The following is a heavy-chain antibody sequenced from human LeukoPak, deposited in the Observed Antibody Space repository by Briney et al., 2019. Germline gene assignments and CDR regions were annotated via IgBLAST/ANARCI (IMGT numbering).Heavy chain of an antibody. CDR3: ARDQGYQLFDP. J-gene: IGHJ5*02. Sequence: PGGSLRLSCAASGFTFRTYWMHWVRQAPGKGLVWVSRINGDGSSTTYADSVKGRFTISRDNAKNTLYPQMNSLRAEDTAVYYCARDQGYQLFDPWGQGTLVTVSS. CDR2: INGDGSST. CDR1: GFTFRTYW. D-gene: IGHD2-2*01. V-gene: IGHV3-74*01.